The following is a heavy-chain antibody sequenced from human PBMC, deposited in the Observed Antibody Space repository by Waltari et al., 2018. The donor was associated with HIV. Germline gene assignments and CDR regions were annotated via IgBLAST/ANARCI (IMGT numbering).Heavy chain of an antibody. CDR3: ARWGGWEPPGNAFDI. CDR2: NSPKNDNP. J-gene: IGHJ3*02. V-gene: IGHV1-18*01. CDR1: GYTVTSYG. D-gene: IGHD1-26*01. Sequence: QVQLVQSGAEVKKPGASVKVSCKASGYTVTSYGIRCVRQAPGQGLEWLGGNSPKNDNPNYAQKLQGRVTMTTDKSTSTAYMELGSLRSDDTAVYYCARWGGWEPPGNAFDIWGQGTMVTVSS.